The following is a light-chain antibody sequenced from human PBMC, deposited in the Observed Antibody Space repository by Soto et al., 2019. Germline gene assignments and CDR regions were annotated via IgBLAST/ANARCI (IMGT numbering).Light chain of an antibody. CDR3: QQRSNWPTIT. CDR2: GAS. V-gene: IGKV3-11*01. Sequence: EVVLTQSPATRYLSPGDRAALSCKASQSVHNFLAWYQQKPGQAPRLLIYGASNRAAGIPARFSGSGSGTDFTLTINSLETEDFAVYYCQQRSNWPTITFCQGTRLEIK. CDR1: QSVHNF. J-gene: IGKJ5*01.